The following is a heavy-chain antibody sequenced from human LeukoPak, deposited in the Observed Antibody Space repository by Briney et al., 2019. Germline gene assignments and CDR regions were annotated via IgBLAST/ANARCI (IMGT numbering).Heavy chain of an antibody. J-gene: IGHJ4*02. CDR1: GLTFSNYD. V-gene: IGHV3-23*01. Sequence: QTGGSLRLSCAASGLTFSNYDMNWVRQAPGKGLEWVSSVSGSGDDTYYADSVKGRFIISRDNSKTTMYLQMNSLRADDTAVYYCAKSYNNPTVAIRVRGVIPYFDSWGQGSLVTVSS. CDR3: AKSYNNPTVAIRVRGVIPYFDS. CDR2: VSGSGDDT. D-gene: IGHD3-10*01.